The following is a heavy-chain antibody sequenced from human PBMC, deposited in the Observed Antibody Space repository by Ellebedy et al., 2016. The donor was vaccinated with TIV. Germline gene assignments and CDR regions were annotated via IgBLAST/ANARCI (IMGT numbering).Heavy chain of an antibody. CDR1: GFTFSNYP. CDR3: ARGIYSSAINYYMDV. D-gene: IGHD6-19*01. J-gene: IGHJ6*03. CDR2: MSGSGDST. V-gene: IGHV3-23*01. Sequence: GGSLRLXXAASGFTFSNYPITWVRKAPGKGLEWVSGMSGSGDSTDYADSVKGRFTISRDNLKNILYLQMNSLRAEDTAVYYCARGIYSSAINYYMDVWGKGTTVTVSS.